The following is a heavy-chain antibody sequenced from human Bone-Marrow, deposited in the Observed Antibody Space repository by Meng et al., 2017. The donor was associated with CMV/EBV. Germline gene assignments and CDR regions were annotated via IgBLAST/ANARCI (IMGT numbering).Heavy chain of an antibody. CDR2: IYYSGST. Sequence: SETLSLTCTVSGGSISSYYWSWIRQPPGKGLEWIGYIYYSGSTNYNPSLKSRVTISVDTSKNQFSLKLSSVTAADTAVYYCASLHEPAGIHDDYWGQGTLVTVSS. J-gene: IGHJ4*02. D-gene: IGHD1-14*01. CDR3: ASLHEPAGIHDDY. CDR1: GGSISSYY. V-gene: IGHV4-59*08.